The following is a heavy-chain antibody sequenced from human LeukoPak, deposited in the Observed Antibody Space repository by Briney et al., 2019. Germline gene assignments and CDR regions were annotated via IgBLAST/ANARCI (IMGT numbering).Heavy chain of an antibody. CDR2: IIPILGIA. J-gene: IGHJ5*02. CDR3: ASVLSGIAVAGSFDP. Sequence: SVKVSCKASGGTFSSYAISWVLQAPGHGLEWMGRIIPILGIANYAQKFQGRVTITADKSTSTAYMELSSLRSEDTAVYYCASVLSGIAVAGSFDPWGQGTLVTVSS. D-gene: IGHD6-19*01. CDR1: GGTFSSYA. V-gene: IGHV1-69*04.